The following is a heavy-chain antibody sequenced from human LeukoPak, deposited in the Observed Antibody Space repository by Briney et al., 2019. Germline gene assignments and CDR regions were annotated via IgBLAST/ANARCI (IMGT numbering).Heavy chain of an antibody. CDR1: GCTFSRNW. Sequence: PGGSLTLSCAASGCTFSRNWMHWVRQVPGKGLVWVSRVNRDGSTTTYADSVKGRFTISRDNGKNTVYLQMNSLRAEDTAVYYCARDVHYGMDVWGQGTTVSVSS. CDR3: ARDVHYGMDV. D-gene: IGHD6-6*01. J-gene: IGHJ6*02. CDR2: VNRDGSTT. V-gene: IGHV3-74*01.